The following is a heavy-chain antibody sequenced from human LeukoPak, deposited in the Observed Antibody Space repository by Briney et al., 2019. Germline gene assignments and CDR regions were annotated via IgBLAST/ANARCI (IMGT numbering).Heavy chain of an antibody. CDR1: GFTFSSYG. D-gene: IGHD6-13*01. Sequence: PGGSLRLSCAASGFTFSSYGMHWVRQAPGKGLEWVAVISYDGSNKYYADSVKGRFTISRDNSKNTLYLQMNSLRAEDTAVYYCAKVAVRYSSSWYGLDAFGIWGQGTMVTVSS. J-gene: IGHJ3*02. CDR3: AKVAVRYSSSWYGLDAFGI. V-gene: IGHV3-30*18. CDR2: ISYDGSNK.